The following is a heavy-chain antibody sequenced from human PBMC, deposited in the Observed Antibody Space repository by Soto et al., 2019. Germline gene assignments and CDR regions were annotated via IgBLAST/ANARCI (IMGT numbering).Heavy chain of an antibody. V-gene: IGHV3-30-3*01. CDR3: ARDWYSGYDYDY. CDR1: GFTFSSYA. J-gene: IGHJ4*02. D-gene: IGHD5-12*01. CDR2: ISYDGSNK. Sequence: QPGGSLRLSCAASGFTFSSYAMHWVRQAPGKGLEWVAVISYDGSNKYYADSVKGRFTISRDNSKNTLYLQMNSLRAEDTAVYYCARDWYSGYDYDYWGQGTLVTVSS.